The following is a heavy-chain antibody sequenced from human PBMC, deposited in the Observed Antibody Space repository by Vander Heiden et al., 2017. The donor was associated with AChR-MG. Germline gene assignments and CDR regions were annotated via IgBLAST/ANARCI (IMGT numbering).Heavy chain of an antibody. V-gene: IGHV3-15*01. Sequence: EVQLVESGGGLVKPGGSLRLSCAASGFTFSNAWMSWVRQAPGKGLEWVGRIKSKTDGGTTDYAAPVKGRFTISRDDSKNTLYLQMNSLKTEDTAVYYCTTAITMVRGSGAFDIWGQGTMVTVSS. D-gene: IGHD3-10*01. CDR1: GFTFSNAW. CDR2: IKSKTDGGTT. J-gene: IGHJ3*02. CDR3: TTAITMVRGSGAFDI.